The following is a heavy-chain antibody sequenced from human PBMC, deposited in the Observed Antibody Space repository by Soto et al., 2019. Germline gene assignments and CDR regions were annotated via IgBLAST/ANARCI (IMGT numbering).Heavy chain of an antibody. CDR2: INAGNGNT. CDR1: GYTFTSYA. Sequence: QVQFVQSGAEVKKPGASVKVSCKASGYTFTSYAMHWVRQAPGQRLELMGWINAGNGNTKYSQKFQGRVTITRDTSASTAYMELSSLRSEDTAVYYCARGLNGYLHYFDYWGQGTLVTVSS. CDR3: ARGLNGYLHYFDY. J-gene: IGHJ4*02. V-gene: IGHV1-3*01. D-gene: IGHD5-18*01.